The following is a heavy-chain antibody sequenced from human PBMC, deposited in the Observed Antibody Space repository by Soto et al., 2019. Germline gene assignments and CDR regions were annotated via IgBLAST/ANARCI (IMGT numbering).Heavy chain of an antibody. Sequence: QVQLVQSGAEVKKPGASVKVSCRASGYMYTSNGIAWVRQAPGQGLEWMGLMSAYNGNTNYAAKCQGRATMTTDTSTTTAYMELRSLKSDDTAMYYCAREAIAVPGTRGGYDFWGQGTLVTVSS. D-gene: IGHD6-19*01. CDR1: GYMYTSNG. CDR3: AREAIAVPGTRGGYDF. J-gene: IGHJ4*02. CDR2: MSAYNGNT. V-gene: IGHV1-18*04.